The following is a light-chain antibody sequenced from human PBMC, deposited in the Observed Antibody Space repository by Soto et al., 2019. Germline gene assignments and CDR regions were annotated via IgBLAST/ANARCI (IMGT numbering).Light chain of an antibody. CDR3: EQANRFPLT. Sequence: DIQMTQSPSSVSASVGDRVTITCRASQGISSWLAWYLQKPGKAPKLLIYAASSLQSGVPSRFSGSVSGTDFTLTTCIPKPELFAEYECEQANRFPLTILAGTKV. CDR1: QGISSW. J-gene: IGKJ4*01. V-gene: IGKV1D-12*01. CDR2: AAS.